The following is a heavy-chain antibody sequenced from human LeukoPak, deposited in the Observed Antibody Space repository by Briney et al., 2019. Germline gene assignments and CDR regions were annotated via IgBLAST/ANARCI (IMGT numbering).Heavy chain of an antibody. CDR2: ISGSGGST. CDR3: ARDRTRDGYNFIYYYYMDV. D-gene: IGHD5-24*01. Sequence: PGGSLRLSCAASGFTFSSYAMSWVRQAPGKGLEWVSAISGSGGSTYYADSVKGRFTISRDNSKNTLYLQMNSLRAEDMAVYYCARDRTRDGYNFIYYYYMDVWGKGTTVTVSS. J-gene: IGHJ6*03. CDR1: GFTFSSYA. V-gene: IGHV3-23*01.